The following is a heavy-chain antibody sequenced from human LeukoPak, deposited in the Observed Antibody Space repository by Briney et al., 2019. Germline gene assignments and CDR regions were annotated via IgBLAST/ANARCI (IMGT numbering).Heavy chain of an antibody. J-gene: IGHJ4*02. CDR2: INPNSGGT. V-gene: IGHV1-2*04. D-gene: IGHD3-22*01. CDR3: ARDHSPLTYYYDSSGYFYDY. CDR1: GYIFTRYA. Sequence: ASVKVSCKASGYIFTRYAMNWVRQAPGQGLEWMGWINPNSGGTNYAQKFQGWVTMTRDTSISTAYMELSRLRSDDTAVYYCARDHSPLTYYYDSSGYFYDYWGQGTLVTVSS.